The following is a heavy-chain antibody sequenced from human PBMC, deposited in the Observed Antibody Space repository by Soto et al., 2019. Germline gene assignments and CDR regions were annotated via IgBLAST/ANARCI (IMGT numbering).Heavy chain of an antibody. CDR1: GFTFSDYA. Sequence: GGSLRLSCAVSGFTFSDYAMSWVRQAPGKGLEWVSVISGSGGSTYYADSVKGRFTISRDNSKNTLYPQMNSLSAEDTALYYCVSGGLNEYFQHWGQGTLVTVSS. CDR2: ISGSGGST. J-gene: IGHJ1*01. V-gene: IGHV3-23*01. D-gene: IGHD3-10*02. CDR3: VSGGLNEYFQH.